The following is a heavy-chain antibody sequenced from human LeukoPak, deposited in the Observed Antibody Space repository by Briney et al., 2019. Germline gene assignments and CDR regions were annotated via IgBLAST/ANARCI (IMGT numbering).Heavy chain of an antibody. Sequence: ASVKVSCKASGYTFTYYIHWVRQAPGQGLEWMGWINPNNGAPNYAPKFQGRVTMTSDTSITTAYMELSRLRSDDTAVYYCARATVVTSLDYWGQGTLVTVSS. CDR1: GYTFTYY. CDR2: INPNNGAP. CDR3: ARATVVTSLDY. V-gene: IGHV1-2*02. D-gene: IGHD2-21*02. J-gene: IGHJ4*02.